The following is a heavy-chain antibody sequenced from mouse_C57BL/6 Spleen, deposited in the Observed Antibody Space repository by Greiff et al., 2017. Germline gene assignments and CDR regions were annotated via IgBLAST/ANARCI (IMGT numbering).Heavy chain of an antibody. CDR3: ARGGPYYSNYVDYAMDY. D-gene: IGHD2-5*01. CDR1: GYTFTDYN. CDR2: INPNNGGT. Sequence: VQLKQSGPELVMPGASVKMSCKASGYTFTDYNMHWVKQSHGKSLEWIGYINPNNGGTSYNQKFKGKATLTVNKSSSTAYMELRSLTSEDSAVYYCARGGPYYSNYVDYAMDYWGQGTSVTVSS. J-gene: IGHJ4*01. V-gene: IGHV1-22*01.